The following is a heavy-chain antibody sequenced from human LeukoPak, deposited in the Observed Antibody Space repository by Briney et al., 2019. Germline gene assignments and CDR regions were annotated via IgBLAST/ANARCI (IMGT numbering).Heavy chain of an antibody. CDR2: ISRNSTYI. CDR3: ASDEGNYFDY. Sequence: GGSLRLSCAASGFTFSTYIMNWVRQAPGKGLEWVASISRNSTYIHYADSVKGRFTISRDNARNSLFLQMNGLRAEDTAIYYCASDEGNYFDYWGQGTLVTVSS. V-gene: IGHV3-21*01. CDR1: GFTFSTYI. J-gene: IGHJ4*02.